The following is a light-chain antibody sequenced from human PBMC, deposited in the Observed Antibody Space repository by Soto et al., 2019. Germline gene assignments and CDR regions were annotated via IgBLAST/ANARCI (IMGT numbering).Light chain of an antibody. CDR1: SSNIGAGYD. CDR3: QSYDSTLSGYV. CDR2: GNS. V-gene: IGLV1-40*01. J-gene: IGLJ1*01. Sequence: QSVLTQPPSVSGAPGQRVTISCTGSSSNIGAGYDVHWYQQLPGTAPKLLIYGNSNRPSGVPDRFSGSKSGTSASLAITGLQAEYEADYYCQSYDSTLSGYVFGPGTKLTFL.